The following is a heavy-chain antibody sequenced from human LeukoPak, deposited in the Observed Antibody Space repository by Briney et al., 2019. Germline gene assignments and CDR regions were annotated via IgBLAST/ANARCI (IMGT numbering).Heavy chain of an antibody. V-gene: IGHV1-2*02. CDR3: ARDGPYYYYYYMDV. CDR2: INPNSGGT. CDR1: GYTFTGYY. J-gene: IGHJ6*03. Sequence: ASVKVSCKASGYTFTGYYMHWVRQAPGQGLEWMEWINPNSGGTNYAQKFQGRVTMTRDTSISTAYMELSRLRSDDTAVYYCARDGPYYYYYYMDVWGKGTTVTISS.